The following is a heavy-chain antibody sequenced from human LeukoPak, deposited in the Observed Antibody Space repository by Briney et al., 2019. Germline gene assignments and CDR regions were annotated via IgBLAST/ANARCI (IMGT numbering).Heavy chain of an antibody. Sequence: SETLSLTCSVSGGSIGSGSYYWSWIRQPAGKGLEWIGRFYTSGSTNYNPSLKSRVTISVDTSKNQFSLKLNSVSAADTAVCWCVWGWGGSFFLGRGEYYYFDYWGQGTLVTVSS. J-gene: IGHJ4*02. V-gene: IGHV4-61*02. CDR1: GGSIGSGSYY. D-gene: IGHD2-21*01. CDR2: FYTSGST. CDR3: VWGWGGSFFLGRGEYYYFDY.